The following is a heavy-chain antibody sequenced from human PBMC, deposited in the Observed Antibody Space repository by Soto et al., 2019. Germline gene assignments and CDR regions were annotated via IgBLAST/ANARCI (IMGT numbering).Heavy chain of an antibody. Sequence: GGSLRLSCAASGFTFSSYAMHWVRQAPGKGLEWVAVISYDGSNKYYADSVKGRFTISRDNSKNTLYLQMNSLRAEDTAVYYCARGDYYYDSSGYSNWFDPWGQGTLVTVSS. CDR2: ISYDGSNK. D-gene: IGHD3-22*01. CDR1: GFTFSSYA. V-gene: IGHV3-30-3*01. J-gene: IGHJ5*02. CDR3: ARGDYYYDSSGYSNWFDP.